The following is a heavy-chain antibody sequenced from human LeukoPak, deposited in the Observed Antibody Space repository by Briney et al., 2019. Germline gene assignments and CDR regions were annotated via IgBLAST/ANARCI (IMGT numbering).Heavy chain of an antibody. CDR1: GDSISSDIW. Sequence: PSGTLSLTCAVSGDSISSDIWWNWVRQPPGKGLEWIGEIHHSGGINYNPSLKSRVTISVDTSKNQFSLKLSSVSAADTAVYYCARGTHYYGSSGPGGGFDYWGQGTLVTVPS. CDR2: IHHSGGI. D-gene: IGHD3-22*01. CDR3: ARGTHYYGSSGPGGGFDY. J-gene: IGHJ4*02. V-gene: IGHV4-4*02.